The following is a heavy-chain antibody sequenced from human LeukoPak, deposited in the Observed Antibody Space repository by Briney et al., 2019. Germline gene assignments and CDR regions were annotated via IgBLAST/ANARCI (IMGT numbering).Heavy chain of an antibody. CDR2: INAGNDKT. V-gene: IGHV1-3*01. CDR1: GYTFTSYT. CDR3: ASGDLGYCSSTSCPTRGNAFDA. J-gene: IGHJ3*01. Sequence: ASVKVSCNASGYTFTSYTIHWVRQAPGQRLEWMGWINAGNDKTKYSQKFQGRVTITRDTSASTAYMELSSLRSEDAAVYYCASGDLGYCSSTSCPTRGNAFDAWGQGTMVTVSS. D-gene: IGHD2-2*01.